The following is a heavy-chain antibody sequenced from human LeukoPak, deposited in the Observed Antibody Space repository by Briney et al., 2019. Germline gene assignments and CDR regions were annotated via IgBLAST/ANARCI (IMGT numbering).Heavy chain of an antibody. J-gene: IGHJ4*02. CDR1: GFNFSTSW. CDR3: ARGGSPFY. D-gene: IGHD3-10*01. V-gene: IGHV3-74*01. Sequence: GGSLRLSCAASGFNFSTSWMHWVRQAPGKGLVWVSRIKTDGSSTSYADSVKGRVTISRDSAKNTLYLQMNSLRAEDTAVYYCARGGSPFYWGQGTLVTVSS. CDR2: IKTDGSST.